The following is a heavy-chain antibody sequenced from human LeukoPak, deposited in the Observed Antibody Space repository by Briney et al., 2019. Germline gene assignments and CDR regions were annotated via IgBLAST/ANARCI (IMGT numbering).Heavy chain of an antibody. V-gene: IGHV1-18*04. Sequence: ASVKVSCKASGYTFTGYYMHWVRQAPGQGLEWMGWISAYNGNTNYAQKLQGRVTMTTDTSTSTAYMELRSLRSDDTAVYYCAREVWGDYYDSSGYSSPDYWGQGTLVTVSS. D-gene: IGHD3-22*01. CDR2: ISAYNGNT. CDR3: AREVWGDYYDSSGYSSPDY. CDR1: GYTFTGYY. J-gene: IGHJ4*02.